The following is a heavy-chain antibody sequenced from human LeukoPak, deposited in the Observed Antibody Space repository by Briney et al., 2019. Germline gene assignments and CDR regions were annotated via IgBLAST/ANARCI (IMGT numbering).Heavy chain of an antibody. Sequence: KSGESLKISCKGSGYSFTSYWIGWVRQMPGKGLEWMGIIYPGDSDTRYSPSFQGQVTISADKSISTAYLQWSSLKASDTAMYYCARSHLMQPYDWYFDLWGRGTLVTVSS. CDR1: GYSFTSYW. CDR2: IYPGDSDT. D-gene: IGHD6-13*01. CDR3: ARSHLMQPYDWYFDL. J-gene: IGHJ2*01. V-gene: IGHV5-51*03.